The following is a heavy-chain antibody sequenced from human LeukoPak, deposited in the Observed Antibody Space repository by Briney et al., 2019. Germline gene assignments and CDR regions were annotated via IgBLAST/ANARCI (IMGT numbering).Heavy chain of an antibody. CDR3: AKDLGDYYGSGLDY. D-gene: IGHD3-10*01. Sequence: GRSLRLSCAASGFTFDDYAMHWVRQAPGKGLEWVSGISWNSGSIGYADSVKGRFTISRDNAKNSLYLQMNSLRAEDTALYYCAKDLGDYYGSGLDYWGQGTLVTVSS. CDR1: GFTFDDYA. V-gene: IGHV3-9*01. J-gene: IGHJ4*02. CDR2: ISWNSGSI.